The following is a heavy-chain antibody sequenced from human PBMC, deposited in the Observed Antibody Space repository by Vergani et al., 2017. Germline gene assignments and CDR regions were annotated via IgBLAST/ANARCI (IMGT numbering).Heavy chain of an antibody. CDR3: AGNYGILIGLNWFDP. V-gene: IGHV4-61*02. J-gene: IGHJ5*02. CDR1: GDSIGSGTYY. D-gene: IGHD3-9*01. CDR2: MYTSGST. Sequence: QVQLQESGPGLVKPSQTLSLTCTVSGDSIGSGTYYWSWIRQPAGKGLEWIGRMYTSGSTNYNPSLKSRVTMSVETSKNQCSLKLSSVTAADTAVYYCAGNYGILIGLNWFDPWGQGTLVTVSS.